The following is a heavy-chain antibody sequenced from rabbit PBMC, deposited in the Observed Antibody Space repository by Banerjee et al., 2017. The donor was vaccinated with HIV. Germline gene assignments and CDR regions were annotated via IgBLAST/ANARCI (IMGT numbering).Heavy chain of an antibody. J-gene: IGHJ4*01. V-gene: IGHV1S45*01. Sequence: QEQLEESGGDLVKPEGSLTLTCTASGFSFSSGYDMCWVRQAPGKGLEWIACIDAGGGSGGRTDYASWAKGRFTISKTSSTTVTLQMTSLTAADTATYFCAREHTYADYGDFNLWGPGTLVTVS. D-gene: IGHD2-1*01. CDR2: IDAGGGSGGRT. CDR3: AREHTYADYGDFNL. CDR1: GFSFSSGYD.